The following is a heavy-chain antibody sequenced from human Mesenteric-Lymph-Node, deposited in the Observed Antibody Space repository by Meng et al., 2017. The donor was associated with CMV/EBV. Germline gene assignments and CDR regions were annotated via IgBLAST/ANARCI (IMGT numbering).Heavy chain of an antibody. J-gene: IGHJ4*02. CDR1: GGSFSGYY. Sequence: QVQLHQGGAGLLKPSETLSVTCAVYGGSFSGYYWNWIRQSPEKGLEWIGEINHSGSTTYNPSFTSRIIISVDTSTNQISLNMSSVTAADTAVYYCARGSSYDILPGYFDYWGQGALVTVSS. CDR2: INHSGST. CDR3: ARGSSYDILPGYFDY. V-gene: IGHV4-34*01. D-gene: IGHD3-9*01.